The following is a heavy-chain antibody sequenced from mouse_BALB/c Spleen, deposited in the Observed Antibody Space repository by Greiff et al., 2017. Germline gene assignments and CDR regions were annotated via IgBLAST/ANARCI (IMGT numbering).Heavy chain of an antibody. CDR1: GFNIKDYY. V-gene: IGHV14-1*02. CDR3: ASIPTTRPFDY. J-gene: IGHJ2*01. Sequence: EVQLQQSGAELVRPGALVKLSCKASGFNIKDYYMHWVKQRPEQGLEWIGWIDPENGNTIYDPKFQGKASITADTSSNTAYLQLSSLTSEDTAVYYCASIPTTRPFDYWGQGTTLTVSS. D-gene: IGHD2-10*01. CDR2: IDPENGNT.